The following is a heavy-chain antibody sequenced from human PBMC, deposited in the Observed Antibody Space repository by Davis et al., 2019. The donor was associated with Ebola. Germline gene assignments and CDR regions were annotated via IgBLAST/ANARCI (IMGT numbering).Heavy chain of an antibody. CDR3: ARYCHYTDCSYFDC. J-gene: IGHJ4*02. CDR1: GFTFNQFP. Sequence: PGGSLRLSCAASGFTFNQFPMHWVRQAPGKGLEWVAVISFDGTKEYYADSVKGRFTISRDNANNSLFLQMNSLRAEDTATYYCARYCHYTDCSYFDCWGQGTMVAVSS. D-gene: IGHD3-16*01. V-gene: IGHV3-30-3*01. CDR2: ISFDGTKE.